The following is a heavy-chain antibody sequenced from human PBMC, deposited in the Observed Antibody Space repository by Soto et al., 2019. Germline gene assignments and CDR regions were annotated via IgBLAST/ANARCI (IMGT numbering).Heavy chain of an antibody. CDR1: GDSVSTYY. Sequence: TSETLSLTCTVSGDSVSTYYWGWIRQPPGKGLEWIGYIYYSRSPSYNPSLKSRVTMSLDTSKNQLSLKLSSVTAADTAVYYCARGEYTSPGRANWFDPWGQAPLVTVSS. V-gene: IGHV4-59*02. CDR3: ARGEYTSPGRANWFDP. D-gene: IGHD6-6*01. J-gene: IGHJ5*02. CDR2: IYYSRSP.